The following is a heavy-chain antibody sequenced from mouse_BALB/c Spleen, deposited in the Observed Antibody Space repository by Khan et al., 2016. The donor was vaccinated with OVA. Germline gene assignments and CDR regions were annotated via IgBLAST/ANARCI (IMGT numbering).Heavy chain of an antibody. V-gene: IGHV9-3-1*01. J-gene: IGHJ4*01. CDR2: INTYTGEP. D-gene: IGHD2-10*01. Sequence: QIQLVQSGPELKKPGETVKISCKASGYSFTNYGINWVKQSPGKALKLMGWINTYTGEPTYADDFKGRFAFSLETSANTAYLQINILKNEDTATNFGERPTYFSYTIDSWGQGTSVTVSS. CDR3: ERPTYFSYTIDS. CDR1: GYSFTNYG.